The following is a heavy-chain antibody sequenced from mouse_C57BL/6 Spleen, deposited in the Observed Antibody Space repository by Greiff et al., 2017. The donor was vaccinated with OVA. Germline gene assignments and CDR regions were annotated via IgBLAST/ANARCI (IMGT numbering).Heavy chain of an antibody. CDR3: VKNYGSSSFDY. CDR1: GFTFSSYA. Sequence: EVQVVESGGGLVKPGGSLKLSCAASGFTFSSYAMSWVRQTPEKRLEWVATISDGGSYTYYPDNVKGRFTISRDNAKNNLYLQMSHLKSEDTAMYYCVKNYGSSSFDYWGQGTTLTVSS. D-gene: IGHD1-1*01. CDR2: ISDGGSYT. J-gene: IGHJ2*01. V-gene: IGHV5-4*01.